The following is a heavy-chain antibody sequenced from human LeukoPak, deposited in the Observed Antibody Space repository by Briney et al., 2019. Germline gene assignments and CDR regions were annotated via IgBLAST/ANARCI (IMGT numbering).Heavy chain of an antibody. D-gene: IGHD6-13*01. CDR3: ARDIAAAGTHFDY. CDR2: IYYSGST. V-gene: IGHV4-59*02. Sequence: SETLSLTCTVSGGSVSSYYWSWIRRPPGKGLEWIGYIYYSGSTNYNPSLESRVTISVDTSKNQFSLKLSSVTAADTAVYYCARDIAAAGTHFDYWGQGILVTVSS. J-gene: IGHJ4*02. CDR1: GGSVSSYY.